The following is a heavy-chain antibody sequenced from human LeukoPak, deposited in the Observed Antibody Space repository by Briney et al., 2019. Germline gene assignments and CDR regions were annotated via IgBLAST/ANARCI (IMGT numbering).Heavy chain of an antibody. CDR1: GFTFDDYA. CDR3: AKVGDGYKVLDY. CDR2: ISWNSGSI. D-gene: IGHD5-24*01. Sequence: HTGGSLRLSCAGSGFTFDDYAMHWVRQAPGKGLEWVSGISWNSGSIGYADSVKGRFTISRDSAKNSLYLQMNSLRAEDTALYYCAKVGDGYKVLDYWGQGTLVTVSS. V-gene: IGHV3-9*01. J-gene: IGHJ4*02.